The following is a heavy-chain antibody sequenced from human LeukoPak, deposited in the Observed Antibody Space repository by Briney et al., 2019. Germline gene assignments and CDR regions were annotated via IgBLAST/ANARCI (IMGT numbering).Heavy chain of an antibody. CDR2: IYYSGST. Sequence: SETLSLTCTVSGGSISSSSYYWGWIRQPPGKGLEWIGSIYYSGSTYYNPSLKSRVTISVDTSKNQFSLKLSSVTAADTAVYYCVRAVAGKFDYWGQGTLVTVSS. CDR1: GGSISSSSYY. J-gene: IGHJ4*02. D-gene: IGHD6-19*01. CDR3: VRAVAGKFDY. V-gene: IGHV4-39*07.